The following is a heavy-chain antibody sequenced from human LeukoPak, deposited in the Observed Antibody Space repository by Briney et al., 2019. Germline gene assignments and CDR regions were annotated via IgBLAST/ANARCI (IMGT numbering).Heavy chain of an antibody. J-gene: IGHJ4*02. D-gene: IGHD6-13*01. CDR2: ISYDGSNK. CDR3: AKESSSSWYQLMVYYFDY. CDR1: GFTFSSYG. Sequence: GGSLRLSCAASGFTFSSYGMHWVRQAPGKGLEWVAVISYDGSNKYYADSVKGRFTISRDNAKNSLYLQMNSLRAEDTALYYCAKESSSSWYQLMVYYFDYWGQGTLVTVSS. V-gene: IGHV3-30*18.